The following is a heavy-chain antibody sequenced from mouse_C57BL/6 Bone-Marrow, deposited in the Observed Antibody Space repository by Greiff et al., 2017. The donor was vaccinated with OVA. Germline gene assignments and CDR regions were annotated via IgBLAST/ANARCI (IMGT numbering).Heavy chain of an antibody. Sequence: EVKLEESGPELVKPGASVKIPCKASGYTFTDYNMDWVKQSHGKSLEWIGDINPNNGGTIYNQKFKGKATLTVDKSSSTAYMELRSLTSEDTAVYYCARSPIFTTVWDYWGQGTTLTVSS. J-gene: IGHJ2*01. CDR2: INPNNGGT. V-gene: IGHV1-18*01. D-gene: IGHD1-1*01. CDR3: ARSPIFTTVWDY. CDR1: GYTFTDYN.